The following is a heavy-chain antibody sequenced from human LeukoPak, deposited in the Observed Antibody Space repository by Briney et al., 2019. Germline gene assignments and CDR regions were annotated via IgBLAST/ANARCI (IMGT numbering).Heavy chain of an antibody. V-gene: IGHV3-13*01. J-gene: IGHJ3*02. Sequence: GGSLRLSCAASGFTFSSYDMHWVRQATGKGLEGVSAIGTAGDTYYPGSVKGRFTISRENAKNSLYLQVNSLRAGDTAVYYCARGGSIVGATDAFDIWGQGTMVTVSS. D-gene: IGHD1-26*01. CDR1: GFTFSSYD. CDR3: ARGGSIVGATDAFDI. CDR2: IGTAGDT.